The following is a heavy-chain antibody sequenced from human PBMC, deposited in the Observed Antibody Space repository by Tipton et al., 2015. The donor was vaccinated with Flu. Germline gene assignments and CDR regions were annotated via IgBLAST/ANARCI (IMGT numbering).Heavy chain of an antibody. CDR3: ARGSGSGTYMIFDH. CDR2: TYTSGST. Sequence: TLSLTCTVSGGSISSYYWTWIRQPAGKGLEWIGRTYTSGSTKYNPSLKSRVTMSVDTSKNHFSPKLSSVTAADTAVYYCARGSGSGTYMIFDHWGQGTLVTVSS. J-gene: IGHJ4*02. CDR1: GGSISSYY. V-gene: IGHV4-4*07. D-gene: IGHD3-10*01.